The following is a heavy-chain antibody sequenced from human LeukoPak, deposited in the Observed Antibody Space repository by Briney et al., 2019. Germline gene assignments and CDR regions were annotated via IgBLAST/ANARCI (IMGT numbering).Heavy chain of an antibody. CDR1: GFTFSSSW. CDR2: IKPDGTER. V-gene: IGHV3-7*01. CDR3: AKDLSGSYPFDY. D-gene: IGHD1-26*01. Sequence: GGSLRLSCAGSGFTFSSSWMTWVRQAPGRGLEWVANIKPDGTERYYADSVKGRFTISRDNSKNTLYLQMNSLRAEDTAVYYCAKDLSGSYPFDYWGQGTLVTVSS. J-gene: IGHJ4*02.